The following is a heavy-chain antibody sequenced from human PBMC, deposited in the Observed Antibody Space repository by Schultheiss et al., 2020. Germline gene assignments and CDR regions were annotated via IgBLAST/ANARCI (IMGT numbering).Heavy chain of an antibody. CDR2: ISSSSSYI. CDR1: GFTFSSYS. D-gene: IGHD6-19*01. Sequence: GGSLRLSCADSGFTFSSYSMNWVRQAPGKGLEWVSFISSSSSYIYYADSVKGRFTISRDNAKNSLYLQMNSLRAEDTAVYYCARDAESRGWSNFDYLGQGTLVTGYS. J-gene: IGHJ4*02. V-gene: IGHV3-21*01. CDR3: ARDAESRGWSNFDY.